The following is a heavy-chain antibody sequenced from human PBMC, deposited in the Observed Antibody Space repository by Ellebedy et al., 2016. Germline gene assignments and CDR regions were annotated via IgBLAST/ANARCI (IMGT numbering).Heavy chain of an antibody. D-gene: IGHD6-19*01. CDR3: ASRAMAVAGTDPPIDYYYGMDV. J-gene: IGHJ6*02. CDR2: INTDGSST. Sequence: GESLKISCAASGFTFSSYWMHWVRQAPGEGLVWVSRINTDGSSTSYADSVKGRFTISRDNAKNSPSLQMNSLRTEDTAVYYCASRAMAVAGTDPPIDYYYGMDVWGQGTMVTVSS. CDR1: GFTFSSYW. V-gene: IGHV3-74*01.